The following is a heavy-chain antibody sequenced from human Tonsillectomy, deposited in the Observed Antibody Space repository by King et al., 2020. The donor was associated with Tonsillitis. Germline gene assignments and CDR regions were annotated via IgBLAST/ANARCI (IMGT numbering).Heavy chain of an antibody. CDR2: ISAYNGNT. CDR3: ARDLLGTLYSYGYYSGVDV. V-gene: IGHV1-18*01. J-gene: IGHJ6*02. CDR1: CYIFTSYG. D-gene: IGHD5-18*01. Sequence: QLVQSGAEVKKPGASVKVSCKASCYIFTSYGISWVRQAPGQGLEWMGWISAYNGNTNYAQYLQDRVTMTTDTSTSTAYIELRSLRSDDTGVYYCARDLLGTLYSYGYYSGVDVWGQGTTVTVSS.